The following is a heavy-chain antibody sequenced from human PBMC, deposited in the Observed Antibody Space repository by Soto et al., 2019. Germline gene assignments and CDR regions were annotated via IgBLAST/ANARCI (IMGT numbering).Heavy chain of an antibody. CDR1: GFTFSSYA. CDR3: AKVYGSSGRLPFDY. V-gene: IGHV3-23*01. CDR2: ISGSGGST. D-gene: IGHD6-19*01. J-gene: IGHJ4*02. Sequence: PGGSLRLSCAASGFTFSSYAMGWVRQAPGKGLEWVSAISGSGGSTYYADSVKGRFTISRDNSKNTLYLQMNSLRAEDTAVYYCAKVYGSSGRLPFDYGGQGTLVTVSS.